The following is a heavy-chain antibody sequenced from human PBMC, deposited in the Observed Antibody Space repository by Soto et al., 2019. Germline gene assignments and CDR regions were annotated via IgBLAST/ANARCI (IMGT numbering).Heavy chain of an antibody. Sequence: SETLSLTCTVSGGSISSSSYYRGWIRQPPGKGLEWIGSIYYSGSTYYNPSLKSRVTISVDTSKNQFSLKLSSVTAADTAVYYCARTRNLANYYGSGSYYNWGQGTLVTVSS. CDR1: GGSISSSSYY. CDR2: IYYSGST. D-gene: IGHD3-10*01. CDR3: ARTRNLANYYGSGSYYN. V-gene: IGHV4-39*01. J-gene: IGHJ4*02.